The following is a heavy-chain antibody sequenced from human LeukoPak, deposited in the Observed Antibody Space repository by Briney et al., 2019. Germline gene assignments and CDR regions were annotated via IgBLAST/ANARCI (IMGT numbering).Heavy chain of an antibody. D-gene: IGHD2-21*02. CDR1: GYTFTDYY. J-gene: IGHJ4*02. Sequence: ASVKDSCKASGYTFTDYYVHWVRQAPGQGLEWLAWISPKSGGTNYAQKFKGRVTLTRDTSITTAYMELGRLRSDDTAVYYCATGRDSESRTFYFDYWGQGTLLTVSS. V-gene: IGHV1-2*02. CDR2: ISPKSGGT. CDR3: ATGRDSESRTFYFDY.